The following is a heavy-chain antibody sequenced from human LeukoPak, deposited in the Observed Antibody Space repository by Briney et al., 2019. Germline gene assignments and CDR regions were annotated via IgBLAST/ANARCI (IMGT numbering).Heavy chain of an antibody. CDR1: GFTFSSYA. CDR3: AKWPEGAMDYFDY. Sequence: GGSLRLSCAASGFTFSSYAMTWARQAPVKGLEWVSAISGDGTRTYYADSVKGRFTISRDNSKNTLYLEMSSLRVEDTAIYYCAKWPEGAMDYFDYWGQGTLVTVSS. D-gene: IGHD3-16*01. V-gene: IGHV3-23*01. CDR2: ISGDGTRT. J-gene: IGHJ4*02.